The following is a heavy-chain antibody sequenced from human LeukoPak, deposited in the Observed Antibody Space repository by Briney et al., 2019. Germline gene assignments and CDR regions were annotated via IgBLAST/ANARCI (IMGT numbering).Heavy chain of an antibody. D-gene: IGHD2-2*01. Sequence: GGSLRLSCAASGFTFSSYGMHWVRQAPGKGLEWVAVIWYDGSNKYYADSVKGRFTISRDNSKNTLYLQMNSLRAEDTAVYYCAKDLFCTSTSCSNWFDPWGQGTLVTVSS. V-gene: IGHV3-33*06. CDR3: AKDLFCTSTSCSNWFDP. CDR2: IWYDGSNK. CDR1: GFTFSSYG. J-gene: IGHJ5*02.